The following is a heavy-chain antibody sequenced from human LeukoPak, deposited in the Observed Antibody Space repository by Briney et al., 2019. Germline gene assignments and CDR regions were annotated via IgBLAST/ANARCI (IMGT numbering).Heavy chain of an antibody. CDR1: GFTVNTNY. V-gene: IGHV3-53*01. Sequence: PGGSLRLSCAASGFTVNTNYMSWVRQAPGKGLEWVSVIYSGGSTYYADSVKGRLTISRDNSKNTVYLQMNSLRAEDTAVYYCARSGYSSSWNRFDPWGQGTLVTVSS. D-gene: IGHD6-13*01. J-gene: IGHJ5*02. CDR2: IYSGGST. CDR3: ARSGYSSSWNRFDP.